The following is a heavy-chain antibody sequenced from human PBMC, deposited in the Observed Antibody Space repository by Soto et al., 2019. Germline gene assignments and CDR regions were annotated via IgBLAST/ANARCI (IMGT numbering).Heavy chain of an antibody. J-gene: IGHJ3*02. D-gene: IGHD3-3*01. Sequence: PGGSLRLSCAASGFTFSNAWMNWVRQAPGKGLEWVSIICNDSSNKNYADSVKGRFTISRDNSKTMLYLQMNSLRAEDTAVYYCAKGGGRSYDDAFDIWGQGTMVTVSS. CDR2: ICNDSSNK. CDR1: GFTFSNAW. CDR3: AKGGGRSYDDAFDI. V-gene: IGHV3-33*06.